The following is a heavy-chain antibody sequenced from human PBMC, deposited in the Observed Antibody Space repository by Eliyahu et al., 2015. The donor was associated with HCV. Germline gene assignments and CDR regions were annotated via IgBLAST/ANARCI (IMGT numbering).Heavy chain of an antibody. CDR3: ARHEDGSGYFAGYYLDL. CDR2: IYPRDSDT. J-gene: IGHJ4*02. Sequence: EVQLVQSGAEVKKPGEXLRVSCQASGXKFSNYWIGWXRXXPGXGLEXMGFIYPRDSDTKYSASFQGQVTISADNSIETVYLQWSSLKASDTAVYYCARHEDGSGYFAGYYLDLWGQGTLVTVSA. V-gene: IGHV5-51*01. D-gene: IGHD3-9*01. CDR1: GXKFSNYW.